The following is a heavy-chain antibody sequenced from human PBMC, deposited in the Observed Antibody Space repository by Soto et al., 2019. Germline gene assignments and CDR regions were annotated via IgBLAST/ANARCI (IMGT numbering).Heavy chain of an antibody. V-gene: IGHV1-18*01. D-gene: IGHD6-19*01. Sequence: ASVKVSCKASGYTFTSYGISWVRQAPGQGLEWMGWISAYNGNTNYAQKLQGRVTMTTDTSTSTAYMELRSLRSDDTAVYYCALRYTSGWRFDYWGQGTLVTVSS. CDR1: GYTFTSYG. CDR2: ISAYNGNT. CDR3: ALRYTSGWRFDY. J-gene: IGHJ4*02.